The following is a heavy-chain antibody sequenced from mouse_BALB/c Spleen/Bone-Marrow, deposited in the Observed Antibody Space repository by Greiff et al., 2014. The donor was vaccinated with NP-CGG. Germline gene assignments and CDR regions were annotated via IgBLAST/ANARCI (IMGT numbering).Heavy chain of an antibody. Sequence: VQLKESGAEFVKPGASVKLSCTASGLNIKDTYMHWVKRRPEQGLEWIGRIDPANDNTKYDQKFQGKATITADTSSNTAYLQLSSLTSEDTAVYYCARADGYYAWFAYWGQGTLVTVSA. J-gene: IGHJ3*01. V-gene: IGHV14-3*02. CDR3: ARADGYYAWFAY. CDR2: IDPANDNT. D-gene: IGHD2-3*01. CDR1: GLNIKDTY.